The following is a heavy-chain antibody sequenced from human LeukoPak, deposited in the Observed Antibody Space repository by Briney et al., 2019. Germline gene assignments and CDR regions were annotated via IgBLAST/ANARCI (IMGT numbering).Heavy chain of an antibody. V-gene: IGHV4-34*01. J-gene: IGHJ5*02. Sequence: SETLSLTCAVYGGSFSGYYWSWIRQPPGKGLEWIGEINHSGSTNYNPSLKSRVTISVGTSKNQFSLKLSSVTAADTAVYYCARGAVADIVLMVYAINWFDPWGQGTLVTVSS. CDR1: GGSFSGYY. CDR3: ARGAVADIVLMVYAINWFDP. D-gene: IGHD2-8*01. CDR2: INHSGST.